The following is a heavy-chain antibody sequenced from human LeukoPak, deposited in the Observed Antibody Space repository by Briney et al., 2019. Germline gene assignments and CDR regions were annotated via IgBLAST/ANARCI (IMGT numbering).Heavy chain of an antibody. CDR3: ARGAIVVVVAASWFDP. V-gene: IGHV1-8*02. J-gene: IGHJ5*02. CDR1: GGTFNNYA. Sequence: ASVKVSRKASGGTFNNYAISWVRQATGQGLEWMGWMNPNSGNTGYAQKFQGRVTMTRNTSISTAYMELSSLRSEDTAVYYCARGAIVVVVAASWFDPWGQGTLVTVSS. CDR2: MNPNSGNT. D-gene: IGHD2-15*01.